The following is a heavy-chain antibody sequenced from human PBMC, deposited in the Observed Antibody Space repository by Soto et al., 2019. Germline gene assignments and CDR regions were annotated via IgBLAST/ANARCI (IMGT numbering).Heavy chain of an antibody. D-gene: IGHD7-27*01. CDR1: GFTFSSYG. CDR2: IWYDGSNK. J-gene: IGHJ4*02. CDR3: ARGQLGMFKSPQYYFDY. Sequence: GGSLRLSCAASGFTFSSYGMHWVRQAPGKGLEWVAVIWYDGSNKYYADSVKGRFTISRDNSKNTLYLQMNSLRAEDTAVYYCARGQLGMFKSPQYYFDYWGQGTLVTVSS. V-gene: IGHV3-33*01.